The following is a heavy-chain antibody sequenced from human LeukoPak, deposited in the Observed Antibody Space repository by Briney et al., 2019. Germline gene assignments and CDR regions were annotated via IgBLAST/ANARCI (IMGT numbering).Heavy chain of an antibody. CDR1: GFTFSSYA. J-gene: IGHJ4*02. Sequence: GGSLRLSCAASGFTFSSYAMSWVRDAPGKGLECVSAISGSGGSTYYADSVKGRFTISRDNSKNTLYLQMNSLRAEDTAVYYCAKWGSHLLIAARPGYFDYWGQGTLVTVSS. V-gene: IGHV3-23*01. D-gene: IGHD6-6*01. CDR3: AKWGSHLLIAARPGYFDY. CDR2: ISGSGGST.